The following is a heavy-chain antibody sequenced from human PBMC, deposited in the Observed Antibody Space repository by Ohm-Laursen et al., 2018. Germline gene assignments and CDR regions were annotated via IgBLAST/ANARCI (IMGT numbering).Heavy chain of an antibody. J-gene: IGHJ4*02. CDR2: IGWDDDK. V-gene: IGHV2-70*16. Sequence: TQTLTLTCTFSGFSLSTSGMCMSWIRQPPGKALEWLARIGWDDDKLYSTSLKTRLTISKDTSKNQVVLTMTNMDPVDTATYYCARMGTTVTTGGADYWGQGTLVTVSS. D-gene: IGHD4-17*01. CDR1: GFSLSTSGMC. CDR3: ARMGTTVTTGGADY.